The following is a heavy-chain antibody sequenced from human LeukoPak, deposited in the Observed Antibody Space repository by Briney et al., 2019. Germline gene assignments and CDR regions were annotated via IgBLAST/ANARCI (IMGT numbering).Heavy chain of an antibody. Sequence: GESLKISCKGSGYSFTSYWISWVRQMPGKGLEWMGRIDPSDSYTNYSPSFQGHATISADKSISTAYLQWSSLKASDTAMYYCARHVTFGGVIVSHFDYWGQGTLVTVSS. CDR2: IDPSDSYT. V-gene: IGHV5-10-1*01. J-gene: IGHJ4*02. CDR3: ARHVTFGGVIVSHFDY. D-gene: IGHD3-16*02. CDR1: GYSFTSYW.